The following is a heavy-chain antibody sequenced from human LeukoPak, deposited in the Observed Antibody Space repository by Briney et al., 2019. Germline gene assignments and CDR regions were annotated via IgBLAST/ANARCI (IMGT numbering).Heavy chain of an antibody. Sequence: SETLSLTCTVSGGSISSSSYYWGWIRQPPGKGLEWIGSIYYSGSTNYNPSLKSRVTISVDTSKNQFSLKLSSVTAADTAVYYCARKGVGATGWFDPWGQGTLVTVSS. CDR1: GGSISSSSYY. CDR2: IYYSGST. D-gene: IGHD1-26*01. V-gene: IGHV4-39*07. J-gene: IGHJ5*02. CDR3: ARKGVGATGWFDP.